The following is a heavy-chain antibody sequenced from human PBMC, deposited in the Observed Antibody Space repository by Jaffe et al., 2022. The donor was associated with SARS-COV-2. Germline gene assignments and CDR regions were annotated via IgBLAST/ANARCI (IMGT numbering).Heavy chain of an antibody. D-gene: IGHD6-6*01. J-gene: IGHJ4*02. Sequence: EVQLVESGGGLVRPGGSLRLSCAASGFPFNDAWMGWVRQTPGRGLEWVGRLKGVPAGGTTDYAAPVKGRFSISRDASRSIVYLQMNSLKTEDTAVYYCTTDGGIAVRPLFDCWGQGTLVTVSS. CDR3: TTDGGIAVRPLFDC. CDR1: GFPFNDAW. V-gene: IGHV3-15*01. CDR2: LKGVPAGGTT.